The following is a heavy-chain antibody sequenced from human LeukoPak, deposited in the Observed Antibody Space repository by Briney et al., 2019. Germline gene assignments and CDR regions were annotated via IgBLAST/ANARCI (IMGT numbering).Heavy chain of an antibody. CDR1: GFTFSSYE. CDR3: ARGGSSGYYYGFDY. J-gene: IGHJ4*02. CDR2: ISSSGSTI. D-gene: IGHD3-22*01. Sequence: PGGSLRLSCAASGFTFSSYEMNWVRQAPGKGLDWVSYISSSGSTIYYADSVKGRFTISRDNAKNSLYLQMNSLRAEDTAVYYCARGGSSGYYYGFDYWGQGTLVTVSS. V-gene: IGHV3-48*03.